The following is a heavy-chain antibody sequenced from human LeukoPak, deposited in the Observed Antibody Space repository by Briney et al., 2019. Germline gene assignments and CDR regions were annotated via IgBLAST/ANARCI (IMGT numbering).Heavy chain of an antibody. CDR2: FIPILDTA. V-gene: IGHV1-69*10. J-gene: IGHJ6*03. Sequence: GASVKVSCKASGYTFTGYYMHWVRQAPGQGLEWMGVFIPILDTANSTQKFQGRLTITADKSTNTVYMELSSLRFDDTAVYFCAGIPVFGVVLHQEPVWGKGTTVTVSS. D-gene: IGHD3-3*01. CDR1: GYTFTGYY. CDR3: AGIPVFGVVLHQEPV.